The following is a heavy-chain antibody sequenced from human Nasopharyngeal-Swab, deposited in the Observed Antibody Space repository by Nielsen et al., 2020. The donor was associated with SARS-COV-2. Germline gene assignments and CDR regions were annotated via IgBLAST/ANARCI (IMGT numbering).Heavy chain of an antibody. D-gene: IGHD2-2*01. CDR2: ISGSGGST. Sequence: GESLKISCAASGFTFSSYAMSWVRQAPGKGLEWVSAISGSGGSTYYADSVRGRFTISRDNSKNTLYLQMNSLRAEDTAVYYCAKSSRIVAVPAAKWFDPWGQGTLVTVSS. CDR3: AKSSRIVAVPAAKWFDP. CDR1: GFTFSSYA. V-gene: IGHV3-23*01. J-gene: IGHJ5*02.